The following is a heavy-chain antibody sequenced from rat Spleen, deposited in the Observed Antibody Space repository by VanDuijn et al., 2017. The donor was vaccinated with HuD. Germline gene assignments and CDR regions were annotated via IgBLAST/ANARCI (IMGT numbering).Heavy chain of an antibody. CDR3: TRDRYSSYYFMDS. Sequence: QEQLKESGPGLVKPSETLSLTCAVSGFSLTSYSVSWVRRSSGKGLEWMGRMWYDGEAVYNSALKSRLSISRDTSKNQVFLKMNSLQTDDTGTYYCTRDRYSSYYFMDSWGQGTSVTVSS. J-gene: IGHJ4*01. V-gene: IGHV2-63*01. CDR2: MWYDGEA. CDR1: GFSLTSYS. D-gene: IGHD1-8*01.